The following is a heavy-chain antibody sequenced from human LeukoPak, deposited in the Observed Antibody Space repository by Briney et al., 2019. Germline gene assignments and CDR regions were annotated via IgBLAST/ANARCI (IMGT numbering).Heavy chain of an antibody. Sequence: SGTLSLTCGVSGGSVINTNWWTWVRQPPGKGLEWIGEVHLDGRTNYNPSLESRLTMSVDVSENQVSLKLTSVTAADTAVYYCAREGGFYRPLDYSGQGTLVTVS. D-gene: IGHD3-3*01. CDR2: VHLDGRT. V-gene: IGHV4-4*02. J-gene: IGHJ4*02. CDR3: AREGGFYRPLDY. CDR1: GGSVINTNW.